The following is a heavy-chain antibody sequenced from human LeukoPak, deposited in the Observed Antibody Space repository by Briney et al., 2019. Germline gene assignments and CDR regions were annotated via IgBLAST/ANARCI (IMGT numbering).Heavy chain of an antibody. J-gene: IGHJ6*02. V-gene: IGHV3-13*01. Sequence: GGSLRLSCAASGFTFSSDDMHWVRQATGKGLEWVSAIGTAGDTYYPGSVKGRFTISRENAKNSLYLQMNSLRAGDTAVYYCARGIAARPINYYGMDVWGQGTTVTVSS. D-gene: IGHD6-6*01. CDR1: GFTFSSDD. CDR2: IGTAGDT. CDR3: ARGIAARPINYYGMDV.